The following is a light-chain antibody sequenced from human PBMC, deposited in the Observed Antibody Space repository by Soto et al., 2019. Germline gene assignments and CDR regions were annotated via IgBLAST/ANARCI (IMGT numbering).Light chain of an antibody. Sequence: QSAQTQPASVSGSPGQSITISCTGTSSDVGGYNYASWYQQHPGKAPKLMIYDVSNRPSGVSNRFSGSESGNTASLTISGLQAEDEADYYCSSYTSSSTLVFGTGTKVTVL. J-gene: IGLJ1*01. V-gene: IGLV2-14*01. CDR1: SSDVGGYNY. CDR2: DVS. CDR3: SSYTSSSTLV.